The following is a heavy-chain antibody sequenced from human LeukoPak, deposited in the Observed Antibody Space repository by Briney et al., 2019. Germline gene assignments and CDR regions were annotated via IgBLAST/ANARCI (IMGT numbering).Heavy chain of an antibody. CDR1: GFTFSSYA. V-gene: IGHV3-30-3*01. D-gene: IGHD1-1*01. CDR3: AKDLGSITGPDI. Sequence: PGGSLRLSCAASGFTFSSYAMHWVRQAPGKGLEWVAVISYDGSNKYYADSVKGRFTISRDNSKNTLYLQMDSLRAEDTAVYYCAKDLGSITGPDIWGQGTMVTVSS. CDR2: ISYDGSNK. J-gene: IGHJ3*02.